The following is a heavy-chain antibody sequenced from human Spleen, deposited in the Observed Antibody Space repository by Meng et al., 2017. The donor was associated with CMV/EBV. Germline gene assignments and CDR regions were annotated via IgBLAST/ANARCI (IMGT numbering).Heavy chain of an antibody. J-gene: IGHJ4*02. D-gene: IGHD3-3*01. CDR2: INHSGST. Sequence: SETLSLTCAVSGDSINNSHWWSWVRQPPGKGLEWIGEINHSGSTNYNPSLKSRVTISVDTSKNQFSLKLSSVTAADTAVYFCARDDDDFWSGYSYWGQGTLVTVSS. CDR3: ARDDDDFWSGYSY. CDR1: GDSINNSHW. V-gene: IGHV4-4*02.